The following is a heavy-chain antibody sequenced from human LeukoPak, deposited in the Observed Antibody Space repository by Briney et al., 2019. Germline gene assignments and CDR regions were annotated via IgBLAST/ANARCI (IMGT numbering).Heavy chain of an antibody. D-gene: IGHD6-13*01. Sequence: GGSLRLSCAASGFTFSSYVMSWVRQAPGKGLEWVSHISGSGGSTYYADSVKGRFTISRDNSKNTLYLQMNSLRVEDTAIYYCARVEAAAGLDYWGQGTLVTVSS. CDR3: ARVEAAAGLDY. J-gene: IGHJ4*02. V-gene: IGHV3-23*01. CDR2: ISGSGGST. CDR1: GFTFSSYV.